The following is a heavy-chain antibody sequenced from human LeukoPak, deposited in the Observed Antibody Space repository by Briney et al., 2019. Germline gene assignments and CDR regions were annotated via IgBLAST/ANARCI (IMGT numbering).Heavy chain of an antibody. J-gene: IGHJ4*02. CDR3: ANILCSGGSCYFDY. V-gene: IGHV1-18*01. CDR2: ISAYNGNT. Sequence: GASVKVSCKASGYTSTSYGISWVRQAPGQGLEWMGWISAYNGNTNYAQKLQGRVTMTTDTSTSTAYMELRSLRSDDTAVYYCANILCSGGSCYFDYWGQGTLVTVSS. CDR1: GYTSTSYG. D-gene: IGHD2-15*01.